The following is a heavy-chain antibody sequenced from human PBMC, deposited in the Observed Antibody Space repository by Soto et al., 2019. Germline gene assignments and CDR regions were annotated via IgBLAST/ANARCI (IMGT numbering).Heavy chain of an antibody. CDR1: GFTFSNAW. J-gene: IGHJ3*02. Sequence: EVQLVESGGGLVKPGGSLRLSCAASGFTFSNAWMSWVRQAPGKGLEWVGRIKSKTDGGTTDYAAPVKGRFTISRDDSKNTLYLQMNSLKTEDTAVYYCTTRSGMVRGVIDAFDIWDQGTMVTVSS. D-gene: IGHD3-10*01. CDR3: TTRSGMVRGVIDAFDI. CDR2: IKSKTDGGTT. V-gene: IGHV3-15*01.